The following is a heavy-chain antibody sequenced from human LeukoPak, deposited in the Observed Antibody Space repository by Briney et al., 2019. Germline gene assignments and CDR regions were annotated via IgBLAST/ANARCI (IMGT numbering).Heavy chain of an antibody. CDR1: GFTFSSYW. V-gene: IGHV3-7*01. Sequence: GGSLRLSCTASGFTFSSYWMSWVRQATGKGLEWVANIKQDGSEKYYVDSVKGRFTTSRDNAKNSLYLQMNSLRAEDTAVYYCARTTFRGVIIPFDYWGQGTLVTVSS. CDR3: ARTTFRGVIIPFDY. J-gene: IGHJ4*02. D-gene: IGHD3-10*01. CDR2: IKQDGSEK.